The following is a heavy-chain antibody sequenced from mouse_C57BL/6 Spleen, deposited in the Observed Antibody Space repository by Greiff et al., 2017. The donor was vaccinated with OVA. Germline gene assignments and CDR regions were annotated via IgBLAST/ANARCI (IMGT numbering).Heavy chain of an antibody. CDR2: IDPNSGGT. V-gene: IGHV1-72*01. CDR3: ARSTPAWFAY. Sequence: QVHVKQPGAELVKPGASVKLSCKASGYTFTSYWMHWVKQRPGRGPEWIGRIDPNSGGTKYNEKFKSKATLTVDKPSSTAYMQLSSLTSEDSAVYYCARSTPAWFAYWGQGTLVTVSA. CDR1: GYTFTSYW. J-gene: IGHJ3*01.